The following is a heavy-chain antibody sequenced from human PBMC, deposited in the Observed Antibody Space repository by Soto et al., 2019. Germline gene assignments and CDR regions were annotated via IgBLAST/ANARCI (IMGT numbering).Heavy chain of an antibody. CDR2: ISYDGSNK. D-gene: IGHD7-27*01. J-gene: IGHJ3*02. CDR1: GFTFSFYG. CDR3: AKDLGHGGRGAFDI. V-gene: IGHV3-30*18. Sequence: QVQLVESGGGVVQPGRSLRLSCAASGFTFSFYGMHWVRQAPGKGLEWVAVISYDGSNKYYADSVKGRCTISRDNSKNTLYLLMNSLRAEDTAVYYCAKDLGHGGRGAFDIWGQGTMVTVSS.